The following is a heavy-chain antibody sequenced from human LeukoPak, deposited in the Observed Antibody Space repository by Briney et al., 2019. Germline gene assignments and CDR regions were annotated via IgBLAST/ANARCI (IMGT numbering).Heavy chain of an antibody. J-gene: IGHJ4*02. V-gene: IGHV3-23*01. CDR2: ISGSGGTT. CDR3: ASSLTYYYGSGSYSDY. D-gene: IGHD3-10*01. Sequence: GGSLRLSCAASGFTFSSYAMTWVRQAPGKGLEWVSGISGSGGTTYYADSVKGRFTISRDNSKNTLYLQMNSLRAEDTAVYYCASSLTYYYGSGSYSDYWGQGTLVTVSS. CDR1: GFTFSSYA.